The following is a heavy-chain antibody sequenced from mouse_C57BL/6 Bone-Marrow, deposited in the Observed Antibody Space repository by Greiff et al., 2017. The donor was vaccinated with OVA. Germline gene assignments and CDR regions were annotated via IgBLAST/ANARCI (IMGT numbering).Heavy chain of an antibody. V-gene: IGHV3-6*01. CDR1: GYSITSGYY. CDR2: ISYDGSN. Sequence: EVQLQESGPGLVKPSQSLSLTCSVTGYSITSGYYWNWIRQFPGNKLEWMGYISYDGSNNYNPSLKNRISITRDTSKNQFFLKLNSVTTEDTATYYCARRGSSYSRYFDYWGQGTTLTVSS. CDR3: ARRGSSYSRYFDY. J-gene: IGHJ2*01. D-gene: IGHD1-1*01.